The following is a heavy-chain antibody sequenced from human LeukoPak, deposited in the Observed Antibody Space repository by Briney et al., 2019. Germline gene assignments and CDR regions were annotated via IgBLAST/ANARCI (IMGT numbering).Heavy chain of an antibody. V-gene: IGHV1-3*01. Sequence: GASVKVSCKASGYTFTSYAMHWVRQAPGQRLEWMGWINAGNGNTKYSQKFQGRVTITRDTSASTAYMELSSLRSEDTAVYYCARGGAVAVYWYFDLWGRGTLVTVSS. CDR1: GYTFTSYA. CDR3: ARGGAVAVYWYFDL. CDR2: INAGNGNT. D-gene: IGHD6-19*01. J-gene: IGHJ2*01.